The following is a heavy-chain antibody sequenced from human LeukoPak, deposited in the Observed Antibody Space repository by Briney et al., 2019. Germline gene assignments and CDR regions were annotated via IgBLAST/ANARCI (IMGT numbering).Heavy chain of an antibody. CDR3: ARDGILWFGEYTGVDY. D-gene: IGHD3-10*01. CDR1: GYTFTSYY. V-gene: IGHV1-46*01. Sequence: ASVKVSCKASGYTFTSYYMHWMRQAPGQGLEWMGIINPSGGSTSYAQKFQGRVTMTRDTSTSTVYMELSSLRSEDTAVYYCARDGILWFGEYTGVDYWGQGTLVTVSS. J-gene: IGHJ4*02. CDR2: INPSGGST.